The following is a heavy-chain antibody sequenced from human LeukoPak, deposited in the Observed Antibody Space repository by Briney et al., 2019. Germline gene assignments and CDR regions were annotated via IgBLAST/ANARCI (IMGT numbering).Heavy chain of an antibody. J-gene: IGHJ4*02. CDR1: GGSISSYY. V-gene: IGHV4-59*01. CDR3: ARSPMVRGVTHFDY. Sequence: SETLSLXCTVSGGSISSYYWSWIRQPPGKGLESIGYIYYSGSTNYNPSLKSRVTISVDTSKNQFSLKLSSVTAADTAVYYCARSPMVRGVTHFDYWGQGTLVTVSS. D-gene: IGHD3-10*01. CDR2: IYYSGST.